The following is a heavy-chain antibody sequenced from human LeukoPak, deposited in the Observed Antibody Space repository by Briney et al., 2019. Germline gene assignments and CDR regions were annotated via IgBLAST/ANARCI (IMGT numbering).Heavy chain of an antibody. D-gene: IGHD3-10*01. Sequence: SETLSLTCAVYGGSFSNYFWMWIRQSPGKGLEWIGETNHYGSTNYNPSLKSRVTISADTSKNQFSLRLSSVTAAGTAVYYCARGNFFRPMIRGPTPGMDVWGQGTAVIVS. CDR2: TNHYGST. CDR1: GGSFSNYF. J-gene: IGHJ6*02. CDR3: ARGNFFRPMIRGPTPGMDV. V-gene: IGHV4-34*01.